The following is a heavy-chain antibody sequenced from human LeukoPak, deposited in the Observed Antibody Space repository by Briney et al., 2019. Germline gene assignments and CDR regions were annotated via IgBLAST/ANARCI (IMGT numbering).Heavy chain of an antibody. J-gene: IGHJ6*02. CDR2: IYSGGST. D-gene: IGHD2-15*01. V-gene: IGHV3-53*01. Sequence: PGGSLRLSCAASGFTVSSNYMSWVRQAPGKGLEWVSVIYSGGSTYYSDSVKGRFTISRGNSKNTLYLQMNSLRAEDTAVYYCARVRVGYCSGGSCPGSGMDVWGQGTTVTVSS. CDR3: ARVRVGYCSGGSCPGSGMDV. CDR1: GFTVSSNY.